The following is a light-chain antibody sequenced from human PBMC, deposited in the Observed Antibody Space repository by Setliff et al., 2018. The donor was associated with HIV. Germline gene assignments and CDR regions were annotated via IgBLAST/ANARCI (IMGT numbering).Light chain of an antibody. CDR3: SSYTTSSTLV. CDR2: GVN. V-gene: IGLV2-8*01. Sequence: QSALTQPPSASGSPGQSVTISCTGTSGDVGEYSFVSWYQHHPGKPPKLVIYGVNKRPSGVPDRFSGSKSGNTASLTVSGLQAEDEADYYCSSYTTSSTLVFGTGTKVTVL. CDR1: SGDVGEYSF. J-gene: IGLJ1*01.